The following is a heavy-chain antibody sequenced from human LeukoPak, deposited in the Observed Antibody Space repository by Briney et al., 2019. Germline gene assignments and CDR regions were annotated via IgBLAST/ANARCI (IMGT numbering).Heavy chain of an antibody. V-gene: IGHV4-38-2*02. CDR3: AREEYQLLEDAFDI. CDR1: GYSISSGYY. D-gene: IGHD2-2*01. CDR2: IYTSGST. Sequence: SETLSLTCTVSGYSISSGYYWGWIRQPPGKGLEWIGRIYTSGSTNYNPSLKSRVTMSVDTSKNQFSLKLSSVTAADTAVYYCAREEYQLLEDAFDIWGQGTMVTVSS. J-gene: IGHJ3*02.